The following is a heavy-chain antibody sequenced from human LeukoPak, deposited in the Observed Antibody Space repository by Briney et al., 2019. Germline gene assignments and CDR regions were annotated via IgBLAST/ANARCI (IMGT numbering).Heavy chain of an antibody. J-gene: IGHJ6*03. D-gene: IGHD3-3*01. CDR2: IKQDGSEK. CDR1: GFTFSGYW. Sequence: GGSLRLSCAASGFTFSGYWMSWVRQAPGKGLEWVANIKQDGSEKYYVDSVKGRFTISRDNAKNSLYLQMNSLRAEDTAVYYSARVRFFEWLRYYMDVWGKGTTVTVSS. V-gene: IGHV3-7*01. CDR3: ARVRFFEWLRYYMDV.